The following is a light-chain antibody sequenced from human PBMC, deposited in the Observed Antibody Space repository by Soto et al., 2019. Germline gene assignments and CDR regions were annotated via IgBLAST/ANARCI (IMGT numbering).Light chain of an antibody. Sequence: QSALTQPASVSGSPGQSITISCTGTSSDVGGYNYVSWYQQHPGKAPKLMIYEVSKRPSGVPDRFSGYKSGNTASLTVSGLQAEDEADYYCNSYAGSNNCVFGGGTKLTVL. CDR2: EVS. J-gene: IGLJ3*02. CDR1: SSDVGGYNY. CDR3: NSYAGSNNCV. V-gene: IGLV2-8*01.